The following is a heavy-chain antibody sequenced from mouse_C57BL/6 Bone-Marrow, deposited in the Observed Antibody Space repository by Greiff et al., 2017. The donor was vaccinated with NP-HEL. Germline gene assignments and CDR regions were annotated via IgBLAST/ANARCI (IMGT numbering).Heavy chain of an antibody. CDR1: GYTFTSYW. Sequence: QVQLQQPGAELVKPGASVKMSCKASGYTFTSYWITWVKQRPGQGLEWIGDIYPGSGSTNYNEKFKSKATLTVDTTSSTAYMQLSSLTSEDSAVYYCAVPYDYYPFFDYWGQGTTLTVSS. CDR3: AVPYDYYPFFDY. D-gene: IGHD2-4*01. V-gene: IGHV1-55*01. J-gene: IGHJ2*01. CDR2: IYPGSGST.